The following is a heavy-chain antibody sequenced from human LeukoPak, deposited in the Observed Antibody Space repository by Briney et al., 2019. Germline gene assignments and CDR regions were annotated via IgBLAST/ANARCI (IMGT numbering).Heavy chain of an antibody. J-gene: IGHJ4*02. CDR1: GFTFSSYN. Sequence: GGSLRLSCAASGFTFSSYNMNWVRQAPGKGLDWVSSISSGSSYIYYADSVKGRFTISRDNAKNSLYLQMNSLRAEDTAVYYCAKDDTSSPHYWGQGTLVTVSS. V-gene: IGHV3-21*01. CDR3: AKDDTSSPHY. D-gene: IGHD2-2*01. CDR2: ISSGSSYI.